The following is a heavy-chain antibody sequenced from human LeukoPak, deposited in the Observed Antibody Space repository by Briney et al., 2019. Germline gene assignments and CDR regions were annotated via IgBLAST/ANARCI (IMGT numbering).Heavy chain of an antibody. J-gene: IGHJ4*02. CDR3: ARVMATMSYLFPIYFDY. V-gene: IGHV3-23*01. CDR2: ISGSGVNT. Sequence: GGSLRLSCAASGLTFINHAMTWVRQAPGKGLEWVSTISGSGVNTYYADSVKGRFTISRDNSKNTLYLQMNGLRAEDTAVYYCARVMATMSYLFPIYFDYWGQGTLVTVSS. D-gene: IGHD5-24*01. CDR1: GLTFINHA.